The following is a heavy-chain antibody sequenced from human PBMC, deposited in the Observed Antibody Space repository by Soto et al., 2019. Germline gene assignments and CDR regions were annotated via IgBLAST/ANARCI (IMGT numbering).Heavy chain of an antibody. D-gene: IGHD5-18*01. J-gene: IGHJ4*02. CDR3: AINQWDTAYSADY. V-gene: IGHV1-69*02. CDR2: IIPILGIA. CDR1: GGTFSSYT. Sequence: SVKVSCKASGGTFSSYTISWVRQAPGQGLEWMGRIIPILGIANYAQKFRGRVTITADKSTSTAYMELSSLRSEDTAVYYCAINQWDTAYSADYWGQGTLVTVSS.